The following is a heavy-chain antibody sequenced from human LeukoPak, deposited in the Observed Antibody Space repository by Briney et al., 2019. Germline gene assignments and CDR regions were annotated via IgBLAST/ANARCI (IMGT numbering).Heavy chain of an antibody. J-gene: IGHJ4*02. D-gene: IGHD3-10*01. CDR2: IKQDGSEK. V-gene: IGHV3-7*03. CDR3: ARVPSLWFGEADY. Sequence: PGGSLRLSCAASGFTFSSYWMSWVRQAPGKGLEWVDNIKQDGSEKYYVDSVKGRFTISRDNAKNSLYLQMNSLRAEDTAVYYCARVPSLWFGEADYWGQGTLVTVSS. CDR1: GFTFSSYW.